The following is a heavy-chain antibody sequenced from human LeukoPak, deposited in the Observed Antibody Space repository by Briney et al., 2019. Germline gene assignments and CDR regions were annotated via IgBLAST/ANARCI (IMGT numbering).Heavy chain of an antibody. CDR2: ISSSSSTI. Sequence: QSGGSLRLSCAASGFTFSSYSMNWVRQAPGKGLEWVSYISSSSSTIYYADSVKGRFTISRDNAKNSPYLQMNSLRAEDTAVYYCARGPFDYWGQGTLVTVSS. V-gene: IGHV3-48*01. J-gene: IGHJ4*02. CDR1: GFTFSSYS. CDR3: ARGPFDY.